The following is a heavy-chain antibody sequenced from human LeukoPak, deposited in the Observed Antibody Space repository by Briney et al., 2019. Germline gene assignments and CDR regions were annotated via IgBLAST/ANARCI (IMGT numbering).Heavy chain of an antibody. J-gene: IGHJ4*02. CDR2: IIPIFNIA. CDR3: ARDWKDDSSGYYDY. V-gene: IGHV1-69*04. Sequence: SVKLTCKASGGTFSSYAISWVRQAPGQGLEWMGRIIPIFNIANYAQKFQGRVTITADKSTSTAYMELSSLRSEDTAVYYCARDWKDDSSGYYDYGGQGTLVTVYS. D-gene: IGHD3-22*01. CDR1: GGTFSSYA.